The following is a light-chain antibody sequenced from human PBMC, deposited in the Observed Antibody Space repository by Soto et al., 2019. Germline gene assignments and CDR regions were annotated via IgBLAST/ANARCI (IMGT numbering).Light chain of an antibody. V-gene: IGKV4-1*01. CDR2: WAS. CDR3: QQYYSTPKT. CDR1: QSVLYSSNNKNY. J-gene: IGKJ2*01. Sequence: DIVMTQSPDSLAVSLGERATINCKSSQSVLYSSNNKNYLAWYQQNPGQPPKLLISWASTRESGVPDRFSGSGSGTDFTLTISSLQAEDVAVYYCQQYYSTPKTFSQGTKLEIK.